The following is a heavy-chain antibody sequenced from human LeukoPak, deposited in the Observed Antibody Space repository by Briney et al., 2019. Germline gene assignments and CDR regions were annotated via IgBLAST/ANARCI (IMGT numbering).Heavy chain of an antibody. CDR2: ISGSGGST. J-gene: IGHJ4*02. Sequence: GGSLRLSCAASGFTFSSYAMSWVRQAPGKGLKWVSAISGSGGSTYYADSVKGRFTISRDNSKNTLYLQMNSLRAEDTAVYYCAKSPSTGVVVPAVIQLYFDYWGQGTLVTVSS. CDR3: AKSPSTGVVVPAVIQLYFDY. D-gene: IGHD2-2*01. CDR1: GFTFSSYA. V-gene: IGHV3-23*01.